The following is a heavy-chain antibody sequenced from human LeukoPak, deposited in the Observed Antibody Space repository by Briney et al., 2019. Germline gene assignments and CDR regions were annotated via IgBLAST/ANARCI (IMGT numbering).Heavy chain of an antibody. D-gene: IGHD1-26*01. Sequence: ASVKVSCKTSGYTFSNYGVTWVRQVPGQGLEWMGWISANSGGTNYAQKFQGWVTMTRDTSISTAYMELSRLKSDDTAVYYCARAPPRVGVTRWYFDYWGQGTLVTVSS. J-gene: IGHJ4*02. CDR2: ISANSGGT. V-gene: IGHV1-2*04. CDR1: GYTFSNYG. CDR3: ARAPPRVGVTRWYFDY.